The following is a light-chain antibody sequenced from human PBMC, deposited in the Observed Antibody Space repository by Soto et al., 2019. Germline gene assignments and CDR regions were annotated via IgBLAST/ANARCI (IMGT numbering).Light chain of an antibody. CDR3: QQCHRYLT. J-gene: IGKJ1*01. V-gene: IGKV1-5*01. CDR1: ESMSNC. CDR2: GAS. Sequence: DIQMTQSPSTLSASVGDRVTITCRASESMSNCLAWYQQKPGKAPKLLISGASSLQSGVPSRFSGSASGTAFTRTISSLQPDDIATYYCQQCHRYLTFGQGTKVEMK.